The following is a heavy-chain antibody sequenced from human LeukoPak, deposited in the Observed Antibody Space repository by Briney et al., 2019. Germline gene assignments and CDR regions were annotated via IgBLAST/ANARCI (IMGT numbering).Heavy chain of an antibody. CDR1: GFTFSSYS. CDR2: ISSRSTYI. Sequence: GGSLRLSCAASGFTFSSYSMNWVRQAPGKGLEWVSSISSRSTYIYYADSVKGRFTISRDSAKNSLYLQMNSLRAEDTAVYYCARGLTDTAMVTDYFDYWGQGTLVTVSS. D-gene: IGHD5-18*01. CDR3: ARGLTDTAMVTDYFDY. J-gene: IGHJ4*02. V-gene: IGHV3-21*01.